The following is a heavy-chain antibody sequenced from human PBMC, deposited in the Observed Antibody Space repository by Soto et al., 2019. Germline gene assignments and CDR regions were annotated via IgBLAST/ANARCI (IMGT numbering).Heavy chain of an antibody. V-gene: IGHV5-51*01. D-gene: IGHD6-19*01. Sequence: GESLKISCKGSGYSFTSYWIGWVRQMPGKGLEWMGIIYPGDSDTRYSPSFQGQVTISADKSISTAYLQWSSLKASDTAMYYCARLSSGWYRTHKNLWFFDYWGQGTLVTVSS. CDR2: IYPGDSDT. CDR3: ARLSSGWYRTHKNLWFFDY. J-gene: IGHJ4*02. CDR1: GYSFTSYW.